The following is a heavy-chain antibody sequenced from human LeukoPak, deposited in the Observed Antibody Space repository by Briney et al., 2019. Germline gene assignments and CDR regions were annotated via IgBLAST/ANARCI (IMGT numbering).Heavy chain of an antibody. V-gene: IGHV4-4*02. D-gene: IGHD3-16*02. CDR3: ARDLPYVWGSYRPYYFDY. J-gene: IGHJ4*02. CDR2: IYHSGST. CDR1: GGSISSSNW. Sequence: SETLSLACAVSGGSISSSNWWSWVRQPPGKGLEWIGEIYHSGSTNYNPSLKSRVTISVDKSKNQFSLKLSSVTAADTAVYYCARDLPYVWGSYRPYYFDYWGQGTLVTVSS.